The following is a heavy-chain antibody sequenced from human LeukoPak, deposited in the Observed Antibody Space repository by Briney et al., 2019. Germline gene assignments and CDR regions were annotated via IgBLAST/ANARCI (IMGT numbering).Heavy chain of an antibody. CDR2: INWNGGST. Sequence: SGGSLRLSCAASGFTFDDYGMSWVRQAPGKGLEWVSGINWNGGSTGYADSVKGRFTISRDNAKNSLYLQMNSLSAEDTALYYCARGYSYGYIVYYYYYMDVWGKGTTVTVSS. D-gene: IGHD5-18*01. CDR1: GFTFDDYG. V-gene: IGHV3-20*04. CDR3: ARGYSYGYIVYYYYYMDV. J-gene: IGHJ6*03.